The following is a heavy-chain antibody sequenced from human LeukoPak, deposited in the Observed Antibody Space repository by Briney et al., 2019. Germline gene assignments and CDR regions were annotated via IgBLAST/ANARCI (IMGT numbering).Heavy chain of an antibody. CDR3: ARGPYSSGWYVDY. J-gene: IGHJ4*02. CDR2: INPNSGGT. V-gene: IGHV1-2*04. D-gene: IGHD6-19*01. Sequence: ASVKVSCKASGYTFTGYYMHWVRQAPGQGLEWMGWINPNSGGTNYAQKFQGWVTMTRDTSISTAYMELSRLRSDDTAVYYCARGPYSSGWYVDYWGRGTLVTVSS. CDR1: GYTFTGYY.